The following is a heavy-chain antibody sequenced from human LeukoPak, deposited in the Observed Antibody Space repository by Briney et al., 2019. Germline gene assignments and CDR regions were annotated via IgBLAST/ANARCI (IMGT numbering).Heavy chain of an antibody. Sequence: GGSLRLSCAASGFTFSTYAMTWLRQAPGKGLEWVSALNYNGGNTYYADSVKGRFTISRDNSKDTLFLQMNSLRADDTAVYYCAKALISLSTFDYWGQGTLVTVSS. D-gene: IGHD2/OR15-2a*01. V-gene: IGHV3-23*01. J-gene: IGHJ4*02. CDR3: AKALISLSTFDY. CDR2: LNYNGGNT. CDR1: GFTFSTYA.